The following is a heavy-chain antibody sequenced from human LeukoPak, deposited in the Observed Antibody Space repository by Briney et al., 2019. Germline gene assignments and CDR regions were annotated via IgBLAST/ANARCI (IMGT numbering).Heavy chain of an antibody. J-gene: IGHJ4*02. V-gene: IGHV4-30-4*01. Sequence: PSQTLSLTCTVSGGSISSGDYYWSWIRQPPGKGLEWIGYIYYSGSTYYNPSLKSRVTISVDTSKNQFSLKLSSVTAADTAVYYCARGRRGITEAAAGRRKYSSGWYGDYWGQGTLVTVSS. CDR1: GGSISSGDYY. CDR2: IYYSGST. D-gene: IGHD6-19*01. CDR3: ARGRRGITEAAAGRRKYSSGWYGDY.